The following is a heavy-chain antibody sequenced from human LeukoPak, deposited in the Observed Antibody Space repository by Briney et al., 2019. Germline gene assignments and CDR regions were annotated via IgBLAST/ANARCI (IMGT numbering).Heavy chain of an antibody. J-gene: IGHJ3*02. CDR2: IHYSGST. D-gene: IGHD2-21*01. CDR1: GGSISSYH. Sequence: SETLSLTCTVSGGSISSYHWIWIRQPPGKGLEWIGYIHYSGSTNYNPSLKSRVTTSVDTAKKQFSLKLRSVTAADTAVYYCARSVSWGLLVRDDAFDIWGQGTMVTVSS. V-gene: IGHV4-59*08. CDR3: ARSVSWGLLVRDDAFDI.